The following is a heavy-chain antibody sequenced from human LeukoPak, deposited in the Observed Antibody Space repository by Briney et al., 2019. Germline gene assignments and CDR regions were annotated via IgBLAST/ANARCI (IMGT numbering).Heavy chain of an antibody. CDR1: GFTSSSNA. CDR2: ISPGGSP. D-gene: IGHD5-12*01. V-gene: IGHV3-23*01. J-gene: IGHJ5*02. Sequence: GASLRLSCAASGFTSSSNAMGWVRQAPGKGLEWVPAISPGGSPYYADSVKGRFTISRDNSKNTLYLQMNSLGAEDTAVYYCVKRELYIVATTWGQGTLVTVSS. CDR3: VKRELYIVATT.